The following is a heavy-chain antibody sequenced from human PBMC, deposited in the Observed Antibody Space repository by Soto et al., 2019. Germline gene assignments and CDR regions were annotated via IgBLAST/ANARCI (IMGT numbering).Heavy chain of an antibody. CDR3: ARDPDPTYYYGSGSSDWFDP. J-gene: IGHJ5*02. D-gene: IGHD3-10*01. CDR1: GYTLTELS. CDR2: ISAYNGNT. Sequence: ASVKVSCKVSGYTLTELSMHWVRQAPGQGLEWMGWISAYNGNTNYAQKLQGRVTMTTDTSTSTAYMELRSLRSDDTAVYYCARDPDPTYYYGSGSSDWFDPWGQGTLVTVSS. V-gene: IGHV1-18*01.